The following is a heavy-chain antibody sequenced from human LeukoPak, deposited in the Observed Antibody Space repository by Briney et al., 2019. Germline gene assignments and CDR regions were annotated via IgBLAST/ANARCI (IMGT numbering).Heavy chain of an antibody. CDR2: IYSGGNT. J-gene: IGHJ4*02. CDR1: GFTFSSYS. Sequence: GGSLRLSCAASGFTFSSYSMSWVRQAPGKGLECVSVIYSGGNTYYTDSVKGRFTISRDNSKNTLCLQMNSLRAEDTAVYYCARKTDSGGQGDYWGPGTLVTVSS. D-gene: IGHD3-22*01. CDR3: ARKTDSGGQGDY. V-gene: IGHV3-66*01.